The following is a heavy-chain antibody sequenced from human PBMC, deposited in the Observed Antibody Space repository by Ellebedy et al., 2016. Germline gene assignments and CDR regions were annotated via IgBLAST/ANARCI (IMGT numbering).Heavy chain of an antibody. D-gene: IGHD6-6*01. CDR3: ARGNKLGSSSPFDY. CDR1: GGSISSSSYY. Sequence: SETLSLTCTVSGGSISSSSYYWGWIRQPPGKGLEWIGSIYYSGSTYYNPSLKSRVTISVDTSKNQFSLKLSSVTAADTAVYYCARGNKLGSSSPFDYWGQGALVTVSS. J-gene: IGHJ4*02. V-gene: IGHV4-39*07. CDR2: IYYSGST.